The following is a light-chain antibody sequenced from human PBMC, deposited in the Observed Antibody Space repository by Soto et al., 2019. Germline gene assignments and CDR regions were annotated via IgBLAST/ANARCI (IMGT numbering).Light chain of an antibody. CDR2: AAS. J-gene: IGKJ4*01. Sequence: EIQMTQSPSSLSASVGDRVTITCRASPSISNYLNWYQHKPGKAAELLIYAASNLQTGAPSRFSGSGSGTDFTLTISSLQPEDFATYYCQQSYSTPLTFGGGTKVEIK. V-gene: IGKV1-39*01. CDR1: PSISNY. CDR3: QQSYSTPLT.